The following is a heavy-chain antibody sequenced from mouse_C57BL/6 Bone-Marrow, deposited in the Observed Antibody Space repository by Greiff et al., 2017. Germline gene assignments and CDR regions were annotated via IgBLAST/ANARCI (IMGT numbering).Heavy chain of an antibody. CDR2: IDPSDSYT. D-gene: IGHD1-1*01. CDR1: GYTFTSYW. J-gene: IGHJ2*01. Sequence: QVQLQQPGAELVKPGASVKLSCKASGYTFTSYWMQWVKQRPGQGLEWIGEIDPSDSYTNYNQKFKGKATLTVDTSSSTACMQLSSLTAEDSAVYYCARDYYGSSFFDDWGQGTTLTVSS. CDR3: ARDYYGSSFFDD. V-gene: IGHV1-50*01.